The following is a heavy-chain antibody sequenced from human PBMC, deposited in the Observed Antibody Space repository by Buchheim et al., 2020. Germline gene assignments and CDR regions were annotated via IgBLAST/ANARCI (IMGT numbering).Heavy chain of an antibody. CDR3: ARDFWWLWDY. D-gene: IGHD2-15*01. CDR1: GFTFSTYW. V-gene: IGHV3-7*01. Sequence: EVQLVESGGGLVQPGGSLRLSCAASGFTFSTYWMSWFRQAPGKGLEWVANIKEDGSDKYYVDSVKGRFTVSRDNAKNSLYLQLNSLRSEDTAVYYCARDFWWLWDYWGQGTL. CDR2: IKEDGSDK. J-gene: IGHJ4*02.